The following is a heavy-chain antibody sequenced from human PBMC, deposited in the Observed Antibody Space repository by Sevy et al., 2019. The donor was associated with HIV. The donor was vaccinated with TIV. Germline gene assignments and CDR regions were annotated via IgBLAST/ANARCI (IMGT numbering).Heavy chain of an antibody. V-gene: IGHV1-69*13. CDR1: GGTFSSYA. CDR2: ISPISATA. D-gene: IGHD3-22*01. Sequence: ASVKVSCKAFGGTFSSYAISWVRQAPGHRLEWMGGISPISATANYAQKFQGRVTIAADESTSTAYMEMSGLRSEDTAVYYCASTDYYDSDGYYLYAFDIWGQGTVVTVSS. J-gene: IGHJ3*02. CDR3: ASTDYYDSDGYYLYAFDI.